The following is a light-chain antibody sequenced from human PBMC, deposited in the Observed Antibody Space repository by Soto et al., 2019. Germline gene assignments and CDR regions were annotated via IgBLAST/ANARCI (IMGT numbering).Light chain of an antibody. J-gene: IGKJ1*01. CDR2: GAS. CDR3: QQYGSSPWT. V-gene: IGKV3-20*01. Sequence: VVMTQSPATLSVSPGERATLSCRASQSVSSDLAWYHQKPGQAPRLLIYGASSRATGIPDRFSGSGSGTDFTLTISRLEPEDFAAYYCQQYGSSPWTFGQGTKVDIK. CDR1: QSVSSD.